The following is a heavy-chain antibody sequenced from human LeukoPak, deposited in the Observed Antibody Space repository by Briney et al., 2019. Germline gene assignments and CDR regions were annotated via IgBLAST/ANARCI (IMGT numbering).Heavy chain of an antibody. CDR3: ARGSTYYDFWSGYRAYYYYYYMDV. J-gene: IGHJ6*03. CDR1: IDSFTNYY. CDR2: VNDSGGT. V-gene: IGHV4-34*01. D-gene: IGHD3-3*01. Sequence: SETLSLTCAVYIDSFTNYYWNWIRQTPGKGLEWIGEVNDSGGTNINPSLKSRVTISVDTSKNQFSLKLSSVTAADTAVYYCARGSTYYDFWSGYRAYYYYYYMDVWGKGTTVTVSS.